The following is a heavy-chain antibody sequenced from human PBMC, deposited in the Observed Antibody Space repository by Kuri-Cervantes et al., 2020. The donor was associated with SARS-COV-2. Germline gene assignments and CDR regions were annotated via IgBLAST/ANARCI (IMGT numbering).Heavy chain of an antibody. J-gene: IGHJ4*02. V-gene: IGHV3-30*18. Sequence: GESLKISCAASGLTFSSYGMHWVRQAPGKGLEWVAVISYDGSNKYYADSVKGRFTISRDNSKNTLNLQMNSLRAEDTAVYYCAKEYSGSWGYGYWGQGTLVTVSS. CDR2: ISYDGSNK. CDR3: AKEYSGSWGYGY. CDR1: GLTFSSYG. D-gene: IGHD1-26*01.